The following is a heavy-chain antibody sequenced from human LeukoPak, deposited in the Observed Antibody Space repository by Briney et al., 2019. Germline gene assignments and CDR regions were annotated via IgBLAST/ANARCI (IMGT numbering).Heavy chain of an antibody. J-gene: IGHJ5*02. Sequence: GASVKVSCKASGYTFTGYYMHWVRQAPGQGLEWMGWINPNSGGTNYAQKFQGRVTMTRDTSISTAYMELSSLSSDDTAVYYCARGLVRGVNWFDPWGQGTLVTVSS. CDR2: INPNSGGT. V-gene: IGHV1-2*02. D-gene: IGHD3-10*01. CDR3: ARGLVRGVNWFDP. CDR1: GYTFTGYY.